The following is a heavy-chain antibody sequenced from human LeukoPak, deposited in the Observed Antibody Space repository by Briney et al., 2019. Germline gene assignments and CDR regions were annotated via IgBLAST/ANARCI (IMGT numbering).Heavy chain of an antibody. Sequence: SETLSLTCAVSGYSISSGCYWGWIRQPPGKGLEWIGSMYHSGSTCYNPSLKSRVAISVDTSKNQFSLNLSSVTAADTALYYCAREGDYDSGSYYPDYWGQGTLVTVSS. J-gene: IGHJ4*02. CDR2: MYHSGST. CDR3: AREGDYDSGSYYPDY. CDR1: GYSISSGCY. V-gene: IGHV4-38-2*02. D-gene: IGHD3-10*01.